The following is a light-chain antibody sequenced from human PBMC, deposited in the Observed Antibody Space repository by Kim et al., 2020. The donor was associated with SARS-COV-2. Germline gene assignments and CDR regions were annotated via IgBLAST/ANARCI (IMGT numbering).Light chain of an antibody. Sequence: YPGERATRSCRASLSDSNNLAWYQQRPGQAPRRLIYDASTRATGIPARFSGGGSGTEFTLTISSLQSEDFAVYYCQQYNSWPPLYTFGQGTKLEI. CDR2: DAS. CDR3: QQYNSWPPLYT. V-gene: IGKV3-15*01. J-gene: IGKJ2*01. CDR1: LSDSNN.